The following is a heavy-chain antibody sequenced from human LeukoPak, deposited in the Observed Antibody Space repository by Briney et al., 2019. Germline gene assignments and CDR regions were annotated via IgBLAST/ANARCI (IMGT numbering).Heavy chain of an antibody. Sequence: SQTLSLTCTVSGGSISSGSYYWSWIRQPAGKGLEWIGRIYTSGSTNYNPSLKSRVTMSVDTSKNQFSLKLSSVTAADTAVYYCARDQTVWGVIYAFDIWGQGTMVTVSS. D-gene: IGHD3-16*02. CDR2: IYTSGST. CDR1: GGSISSGSYY. CDR3: ARDQTVWGVIYAFDI. V-gene: IGHV4-61*02. J-gene: IGHJ3*02.